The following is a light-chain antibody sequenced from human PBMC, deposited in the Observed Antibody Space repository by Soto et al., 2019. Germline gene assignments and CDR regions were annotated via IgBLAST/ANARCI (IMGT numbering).Light chain of an antibody. Sequence: EIVLTQSPATLSLSPGERATLSCRASQSVSSYLAWYQQKPGQAPRLLIYDASNRATGIPARFSGSGSGTDFTLTISSLEPEDSAVYYCQQRSNWPTFGQGTKVDI. J-gene: IGKJ1*01. CDR1: QSVSSY. V-gene: IGKV3-11*01. CDR3: QQRSNWPT. CDR2: DAS.